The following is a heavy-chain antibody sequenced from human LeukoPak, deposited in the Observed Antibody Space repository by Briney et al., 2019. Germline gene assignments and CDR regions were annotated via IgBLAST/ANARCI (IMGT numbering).Heavy chain of an antibody. D-gene: IGHD3-3*01. CDR1: GFTFSSYS. J-gene: IGHJ3*02. CDR3: ARDLHHYDFWSVTGAFDI. Sequence: GGSLRLSCAASGFTFSSYSMNWVRQAPGKGLEWVSSISSSSSYIYYADSVKGRLTISRDNAKNSLYLQMNSLRAEDTAVYYCARDLHHYDFWSVTGAFDIWGQGTMVTVSS. V-gene: IGHV3-21*01. CDR2: ISSSSSYI.